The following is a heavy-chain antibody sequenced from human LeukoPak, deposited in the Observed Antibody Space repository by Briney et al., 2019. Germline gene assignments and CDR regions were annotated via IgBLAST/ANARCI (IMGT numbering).Heavy chain of an antibody. CDR3: ARHYYDILTGHLYYYYGMHV. CDR2: IDPSDSYT. CDR1: GYSFTSYW. V-gene: IGHV5-10-1*01. D-gene: IGHD3-9*01. J-gene: IGHJ6*02. Sequence: GESLRISCKGSGYSFTSYWISWVRQMPGKGLEWMGRIDPSDSYTNYSPSFQGHVTISADKSISTAYLQWSSLKASDTAMYYCARHYYDILTGHLYYYYGMHVWGQGTTVTVSS.